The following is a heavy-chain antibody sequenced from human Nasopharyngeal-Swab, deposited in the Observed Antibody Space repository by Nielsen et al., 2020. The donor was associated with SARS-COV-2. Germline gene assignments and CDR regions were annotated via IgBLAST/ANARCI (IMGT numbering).Heavy chain of an antibody. V-gene: IGHV4-34*01. Sequence: GSLRLSCAVYGGSFSGYYWSWIRQPPGKGLEWIGEINHSGSTNYNPPLKSRVTISVDTSKNQFSLKLSSVTAADTAVYYCARGWGSNWNYPIYYYYYGMDVWGQGTTVTVSS. CDR1: GGSFSGYY. CDR3: ARGWGSNWNYPIYYYYYGMDV. J-gene: IGHJ6*02. D-gene: IGHD1-7*01. CDR2: INHSGST.